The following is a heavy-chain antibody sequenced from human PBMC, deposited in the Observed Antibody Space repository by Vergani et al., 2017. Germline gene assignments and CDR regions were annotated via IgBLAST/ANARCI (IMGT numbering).Heavy chain of an antibody. J-gene: IGHJ3*02. CDR2: ISSSGSTI. Sequence: EVQLVESGGGLVPPGGSLRLSCAASGFTFSSYEMNWVRQAPGKGLEWVSYISSSGSTIYYADSVKGRFTISRDNAKNSLYLQMNSLRAEDTAVYYCARDHRGSYYDDAFDIWGQGTMVTVSS. V-gene: IGHV3-48*03. D-gene: IGHD1-26*01. CDR1: GFTFSSYE. CDR3: ARDHRGSYYDDAFDI.